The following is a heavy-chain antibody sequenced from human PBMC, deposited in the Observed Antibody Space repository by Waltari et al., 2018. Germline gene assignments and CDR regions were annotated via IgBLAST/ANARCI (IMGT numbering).Heavy chain of an antibody. CDR2: IYYSGST. CDR3: ARSRTYYYDSSGYPADY. D-gene: IGHD3-22*01. J-gene: IGHJ4*02. V-gene: IGHV4-39*01. Sequence: QLQLQESGPGLVKPSETLSLTCTVSGGSISSSSSYWGWIRPPPGKGLEWIGSIYYSGSTYYNPSLKSRVTISVDTSKNQFSLKLSSVTAADTAVYYCARSRTYYYDSSGYPADYWGQGTLVTVSS. CDR1: GGSISSSSSY.